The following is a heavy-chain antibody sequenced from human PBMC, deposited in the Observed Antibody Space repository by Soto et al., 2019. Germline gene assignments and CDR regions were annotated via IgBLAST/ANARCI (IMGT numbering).Heavy chain of an antibody. CDR3: AKDLTSLDILRFLEWNYYYYYMDV. J-gene: IGHJ6*03. D-gene: IGHD3-3*01. V-gene: IGHV3-23*01. CDR2: ISGSGGST. Sequence: GGSLRLSCAASGFTFSSYAMSWVRQAPGKGLEWVSAISGSGGSTYYADSVKGRFTISRDNSKNTLYLQMNSLRAEDTAVYYCAKDLTSLDILRFLEWNYYYYYMDVWGKGTTVTVSS. CDR1: GFTFSSYA.